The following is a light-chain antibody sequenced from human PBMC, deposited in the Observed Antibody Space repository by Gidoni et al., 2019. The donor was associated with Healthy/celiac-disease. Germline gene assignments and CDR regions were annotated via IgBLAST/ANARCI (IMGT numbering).Light chain of an antibody. J-gene: IGKJ4*01. V-gene: IGKV3-11*01. Sequence: EIVLTQSPATLSWSPGERATLPCRASQSVSSYLAWYQQTPGQAPRLHIYVASKRDTGVPANVSGNGSGTGLTLTIISTGPEDFAVCFCPRRSNWHPSLTFGEGTKLEIK. CDR2: VAS. CDR3: PRRSNWHPSLT. CDR1: QSVSSY.